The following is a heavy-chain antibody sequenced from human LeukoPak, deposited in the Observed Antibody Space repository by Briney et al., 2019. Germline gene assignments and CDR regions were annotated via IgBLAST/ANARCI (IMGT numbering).Heavy chain of an antibody. J-gene: IGHJ4*02. V-gene: IGHV3-30*18. Sequence: PGGSLRLSCAASGFTFSSYGMRWVRQAPGKGLEWVAVISYDGSNKYYADSVKGRFTISRDNSKNTLYLQMNSLRAEDTAVYYCAKFSGDYWGQGTLVTVSS. CDR3: AKFSGDY. CDR2: ISYDGSNK. CDR1: GFTFSSYG. D-gene: IGHD3-10*01.